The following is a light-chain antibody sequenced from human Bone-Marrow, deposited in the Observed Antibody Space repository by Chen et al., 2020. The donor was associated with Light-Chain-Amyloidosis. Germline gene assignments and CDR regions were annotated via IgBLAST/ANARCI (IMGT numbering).Light chain of an antibody. Sequence: SYELTQPPSVSVSPGQTARITCSGDDLPTKYAYWYQQKPGQAPVLVIHRDTERPSGISERFSGSSSGTTATLTNSGVQAEDEASYHCQTTDSSGTYEVIFGGGTKLTVL. J-gene: IGLJ2*01. CDR2: RDT. V-gene: IGLV3-25*03. CDR3: QTTDSSGTYEVI. CDR1: DLPTKY.